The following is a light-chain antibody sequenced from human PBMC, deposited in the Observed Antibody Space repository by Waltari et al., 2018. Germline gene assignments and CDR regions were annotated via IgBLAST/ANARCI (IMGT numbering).Light chain of an antibody. CDR1: SGHSSNV. CDR2: VNSDGSH. CDR3: QTGGHGTWV. J-gene: IGLJ3*02. V-gene: IGLV4-69*01. Sequence: QLVLTQSPSASASLGASVKLTCTLSSGHSSNVIAWLQQQPEKGPRYLMKVNSDGSHNKGDEIPDRFSGSSSGAERYLTISSLQSEEEADYYCQTGGHGTWVFGGGTKLTVL.